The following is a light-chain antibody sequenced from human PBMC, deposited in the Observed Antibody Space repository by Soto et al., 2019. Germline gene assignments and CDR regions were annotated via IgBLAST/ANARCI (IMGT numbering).Light chain of an antibody. J-gene: IGLJ2*01. CDR2: EVT. V-gene: IGLV2-14*01. CDR3: SSYTSSNTVVV. Sequence: QSALTQPASVSGSPGQSITISCTGTSSDVGGYNYVSWYQHHPGKVPKLMIYEVTNRPSGVSNRFSGSKSGNTASLTISGLQAEDEADYYCSSYTSSNTVVVFGGGTKLTVL. CDR1: SSDVGGYNY.